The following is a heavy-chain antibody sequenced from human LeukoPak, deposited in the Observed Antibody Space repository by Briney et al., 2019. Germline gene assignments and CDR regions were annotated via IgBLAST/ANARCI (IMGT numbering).Heavy chain of an antibody. Sequence: SVKVSCKAPGGTFSSYAISWVRQAPGQGLEWMGGIIPIFGTANYAQKFQGRVTITADESTSTAYMELSSLRSEDTAVYYCARGGIVVVPAATEYNWFDPWGQGTLVTVSS. CDR3: ARGGIVVVPAATEYNWFDP. CDR2: IIPIFGTA. CDR1: GGTFSSYA. D-gene: IGHD2-2*01. V-gene: IGHV1-69*01. J-gene: IGHJ5*02.